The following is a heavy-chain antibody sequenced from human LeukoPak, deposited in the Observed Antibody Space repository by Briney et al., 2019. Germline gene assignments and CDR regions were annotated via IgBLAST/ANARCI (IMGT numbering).Heavy chain of an antibody. V-gene: IGHV4-59*12. D-gene: IGHD4-17*01. CDR3: ARDSRLTVTTYYYGMDV. Sequence: QSSETLSLTCTVSGDSISSYYWSWFRQPPGKRLEWIGYIFYSGSTNYNPSLKSRVTISVDTSKNQFSLKLSSVTAADTAVYYCARDSRLTVTTYYYGMDVWGQGTTVTVSS. CDR2: IFYSGST. CDR1: GDSISSYY. J-gene: IGHJ6*02.